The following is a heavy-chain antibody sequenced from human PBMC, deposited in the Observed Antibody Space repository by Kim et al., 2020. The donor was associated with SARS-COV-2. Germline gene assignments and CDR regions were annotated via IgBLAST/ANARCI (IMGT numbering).Heavy chain of an antibody. CDR3: ARDPPKVYGDYSFDY. J-gene: IGHJ4*02. D-gene: IGHD2-21*02. Sequence: DSVKGRFTISRDNAENALYLQMKNLRDDDTAVYFCARDPPKVYGDYSFDYWRQGTLVTVSS. V-gene: IGHV3-48*02.